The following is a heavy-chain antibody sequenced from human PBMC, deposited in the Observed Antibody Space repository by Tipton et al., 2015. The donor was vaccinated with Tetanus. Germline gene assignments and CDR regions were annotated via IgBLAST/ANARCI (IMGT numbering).Heavy chain of an antibody. D-gene: IGHD5-24*01. V-gene: IGHV5-51*01. Sequence: VQLVQSGAEVKKPGESLKISCKGSGYSFTSYWIGWVRQMPGKGLEWMGIIYPGDSDTRYSPSFQGQVTISADKSISTAYLQWSSLKASDTAMYYCARQRSDVEMATIWWFDYWGQGPLVTVSS. J-gene: IGHJ4*02. CDR2: IYPGDSDT. CDR1: GYSFTSYW. CDR3: ARQRSDVEMATIWWFDY.